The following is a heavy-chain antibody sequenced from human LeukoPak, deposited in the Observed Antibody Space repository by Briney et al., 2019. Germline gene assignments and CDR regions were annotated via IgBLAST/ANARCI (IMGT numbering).Heavy chain of an antibody. V-gene: IGHV4-34*01. CDR3: ARRSLIRGPRVGWFDP. J-gene: IGHJ5*02. CDR1: GGSFSGYY. D-gene: IGHD1-26*01. Sequence: SETLSLTCAVYGGSFSGYYWSWIRQPPGKGLEWIGEINHSGSTNYNPSLKSRVTISVDTSKNQFSLKLSSVTAADTAVYYCARRSLIRGPRVGWFDPWGQGTLVTVSS. CDR2: INHSGST.